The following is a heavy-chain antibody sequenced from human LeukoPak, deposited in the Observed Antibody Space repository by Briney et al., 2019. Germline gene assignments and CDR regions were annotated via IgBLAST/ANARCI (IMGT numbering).Heavy chain of an antibody. J-gene: IGHJ4*02. D-gene: IGHD2-15*01. CDR2: IYSGGST. CDR3: VRESRDMNRKGY. V-gene: IGHV3-53*01. CDR1: GFTVSSNY. Sequence: GGSLRLSCAASGFTVSSNYMSWVRQAPGKGLEWVSVIYSGGSTFYADSVKGRFTISRDNSKNTLYLQMNSLRAEDTAVYYCVRESRDMNRKGYWGQGTLVTVSS.